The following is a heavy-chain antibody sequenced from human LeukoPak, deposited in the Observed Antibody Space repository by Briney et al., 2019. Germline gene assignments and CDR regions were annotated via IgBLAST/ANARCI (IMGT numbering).Heavy chain of an antibody. CDR1: GFTVSSNY. CDR2: IYSGGST. V-gene: IGHV3-66*02. Sequence: GGSLRLSCAASGFTVSSNYMSWVRQAPGKGLGWVSVIYSGGSTYYADSVKGRFTISRDNSKNTLYLQMNSLRAEDTAVYYCARGGHYDSSGYLDYWGQGTLVTVSS. D-gene: IGHD3-22*01. CDR3: ARGGHYDSSGYLDY. J-gene: IGHJ4*02.